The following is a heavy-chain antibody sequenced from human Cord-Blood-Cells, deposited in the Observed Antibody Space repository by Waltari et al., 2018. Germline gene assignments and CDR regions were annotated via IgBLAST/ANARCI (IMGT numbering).Heavy chain of an antibody. Sequence: QVQLVESGGGVVQPGRSLRLSCAASGFTFSSYAMLWVRQAPGKGLEWVAGILYDGINKYYADSVKCRFTISRDKSKNTLYLQMNSLRAEDTALYYCARDGYSSSLGYFDLLGRGTLVTVSS. D-gene: IGHD6-13*01. J-gene: IGHJ2*01. V-gene: IGHV3-30-3*01. CDR3: ARDGYSSSLGYFDL. CDR2: ILYDGINK. CDR1: GFTFSSYA.